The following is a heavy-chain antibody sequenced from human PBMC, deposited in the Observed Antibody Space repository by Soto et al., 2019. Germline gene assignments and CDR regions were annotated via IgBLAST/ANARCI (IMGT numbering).Heavy chain of an antibody. CDR3: AKERVRQYYYGLDV. CDR1: GFTFSSYG. V-gene: IGHV3-30*18. Sequence: GGSLRLSCGASGFTFSSYGMRCVRQAPGKGLEWVALISYDGTDSYYADSVEGRFTISRDSSKNTVYLQMKSLRADDTAVYYCAKERVRQYYYGLDVWGQGTTVTVS. D-gene: IGHD1-1*01. CDR2: ISYDGTDS. J-gene: IGHJ6*02.